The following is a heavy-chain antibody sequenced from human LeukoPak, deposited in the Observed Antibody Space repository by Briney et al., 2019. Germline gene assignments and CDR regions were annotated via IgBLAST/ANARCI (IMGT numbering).Heavy chain of an antibody. CDR2: IYYRGNT. J-gene: IGHJ4*02. CDR3: ARVVGATYFFDY. CDR1: GGSISSGGYY. D-gene: IGHD1-26*01. V-gene: IGHV4-61*08. Sequence: SETLSLTCTVSGGSISSGGYYWSWIRQPPGKGLEWIGYIYYRGNTNYNVSLKSRVTTSVDTSKNQFSLKLSSVTAADTAVYYCARVVGATYFFDYWGQGTLVTVSS.